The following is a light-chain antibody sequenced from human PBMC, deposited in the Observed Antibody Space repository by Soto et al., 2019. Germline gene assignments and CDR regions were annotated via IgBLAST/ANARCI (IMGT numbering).Light chain of an antibody. CDR2: AAS. Sequence: DIQMTQSQSSLTASVRDRVTITCRASQGISNYLAWYQQKPGKVPKLQIYAASTLQSGVPSRFSGSGSGTDFTLTISSLQPEDVAPYYCQKYDSAPWTFGQGTKVEIK. CDR3: QKYDSAPWT. V-gene: IGKV1-27*01. J-gene: IGKJ1*01. CDR1: QGISNY.